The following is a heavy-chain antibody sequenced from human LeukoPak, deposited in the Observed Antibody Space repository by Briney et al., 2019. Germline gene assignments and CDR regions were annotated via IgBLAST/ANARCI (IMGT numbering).Heavy chain of an antibody. V-gene: IGHV3-7*01. D-gene: IGHD3-22*01. Sequence: GGSLRLSCAASGFTFSNYWMTWVRQVPGKGLEWVANIKQDGSEKNYLDSVKGRFTISRDNSKNTLYLQMNSLRAEDTAVYYCAKDITTYYYDSSVDYWGQGTLVTVSS. CDR3: AKDITTYYYDSSVDY. CDR2: IKQDGSEK. CDR1: GFTFSNYW. J-gene: IGHJ4*02.